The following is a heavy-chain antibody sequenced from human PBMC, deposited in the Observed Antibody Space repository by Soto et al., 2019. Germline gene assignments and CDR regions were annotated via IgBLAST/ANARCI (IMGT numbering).Heavy chain of an antibody. CDR2: IFYLGSS. V-gene: IGHV4-39*01. Sequence: TETLSLTCTISGDSIIIIAFYWGWVLQPPGKGLEWIGSIFYLGSSYYNPSLKSRVTMSVDTSKNQFSLRLRSVTAADTALYFCARHSLALRKNNWFDPWGQGIMVTGSS. D-gene: IGHD3-3*02. J-gene: IGHJ5*02. CDR1: GDSIIIIAFY. CDR3: ARHSLALRKNNWFDP.